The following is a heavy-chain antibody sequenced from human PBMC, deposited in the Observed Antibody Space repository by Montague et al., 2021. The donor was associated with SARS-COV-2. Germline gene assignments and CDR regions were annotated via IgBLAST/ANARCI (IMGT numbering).Heavy chain of an antibody. CDR1: GFTFSSYS. CDR3: ARDPLDYGLWSSGSYYNAYYYYYGMDV. V-gene: IGHV3-21*01. Sequence: SLRLSCAASGFTFSSYSMNWARQAPGKGLEWVSSISSSSSYIYYADSVKGRFTISRDNAKNSLYLQMNSLRAEDTAVYYCARDPLDYGLWSSGSYYNAYYYYYGMDVWGQGTTVTVSS. J-gene: IGHJ6*02. CDR2: ISSSSSYI. D-gene: IGHD3-10*01.